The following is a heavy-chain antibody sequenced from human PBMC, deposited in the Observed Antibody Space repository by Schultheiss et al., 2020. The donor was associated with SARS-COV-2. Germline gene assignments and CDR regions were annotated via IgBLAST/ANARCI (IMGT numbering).Heavy chain of an antibody. CDR3: ARARITIFGVVIAFDI. CDR1: GGSISSYY. CDR2: IYYSGST. Sequence: SETLSLTCTVSGGSISSYYWSWIRQPPGKGLEWIGYIYYSGSTYYNPSLKSRVTISVDTSKNQFSLKLSSVTAADTAVYYCARARITIFGVVIAFDIWGQGTMVTVSS. D-gene: IGHD3-3*01. V-gene: IGHV4-59*12. J-gene: IGHJ3*02.